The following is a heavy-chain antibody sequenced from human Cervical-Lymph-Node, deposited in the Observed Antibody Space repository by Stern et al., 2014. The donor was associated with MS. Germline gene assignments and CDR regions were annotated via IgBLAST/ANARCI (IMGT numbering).Heavy chain of an antibody. Sequence: VQLVESGAEVRKPGASVKVSCEAFGYTFTAYYIHWLRQAPGHGLEWLGWINPDRDGTNYAQKFQARVTMTRDTSIGTAYMELSGLRSDDTAVYFCARGGGGWFFDYWGQGTLVTVSS. J-gene: IGHJ4*02. V-gene: IGHV1-2*02. CDR1: GYTFTAYY. CDR2: INPDRDGT. CDR3: ARGGGGWFFDY. D-gene: IGHD6-19*01.